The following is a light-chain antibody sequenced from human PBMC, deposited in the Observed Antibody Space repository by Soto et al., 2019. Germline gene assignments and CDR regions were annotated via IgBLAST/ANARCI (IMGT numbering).Light chain of an antibody. J-gene: IGKJ5*01. CDR1: QSISSY. Sequence: DIQMTQSPSSLSASVGDRVTITCRASQSISSYLNWYQQKPGKAPKLLIYAASTLESGVPLRFSGSGSGTDFTLTISSLQAEDFATYYCQQSSRTPITFGQGTRLEIK. CDR3: QQSSRTPIT. V-gene: IGKV1-39*01. CDR2: AAS.